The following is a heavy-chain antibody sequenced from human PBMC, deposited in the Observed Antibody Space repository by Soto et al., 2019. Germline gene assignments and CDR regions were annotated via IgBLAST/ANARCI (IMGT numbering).Heavy chain of an antibody. Sequence: SETLSLTCAVYGGSFSGYYWSWIRQPPGKGLEWIGEINHSGSTNYNPSLKSRVTTSVDTSKNTLYVQMNSLKADDLAIYYCAKIKDNSGIIHWGQGTQVTVSS. CDR1: GGSFSGYY. CDR3: AKIKDNSGIIH. CDR2: INHSGST. J-gene: IGHJ4*02. D-gene: IGHD1-26*01. V-gene: IGHV4-34*01.